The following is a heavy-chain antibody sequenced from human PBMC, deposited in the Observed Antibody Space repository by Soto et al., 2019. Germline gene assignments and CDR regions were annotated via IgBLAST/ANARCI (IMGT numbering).Heavy chain of an antibody. D-gene: IGHD4-17*01. CDR2: IYHSGST. V-gene: IGHV4-30-2*01. J-gene: IGHJ2*01. CDR3: ARDDYGGNSEGWYFDL. Sequence: PSETLSLTCAVSGGSISSGGYSWSWIRQPPGKGLEWIGYIYHSGSTYYNPSLKSRVTISVDRSKNQLSLKLSSVTAADTAVYYCARDDYGGNSEGWYFDLWGRGT. CDR1: GGSISSGGYS.